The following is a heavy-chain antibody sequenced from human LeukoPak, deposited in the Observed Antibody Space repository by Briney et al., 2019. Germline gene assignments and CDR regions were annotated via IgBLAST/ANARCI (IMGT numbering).Heavy chain of an antibody. CDR1: GYTFTGYY. Sequence: ASVKVSCKAFGYTFTGYYIHWVRQTPGQGLEWMGWIHPNSGDTNYAQKFQGRVTMTRDTPISTAYMELTRLRSDDTAVYYCTREDYWGQGTLVTVSS. CDR3: TREDY. J-gene: IGHJ4*02. V-gene: IGHV1-2*02. CDR2: IHPNSGDT.